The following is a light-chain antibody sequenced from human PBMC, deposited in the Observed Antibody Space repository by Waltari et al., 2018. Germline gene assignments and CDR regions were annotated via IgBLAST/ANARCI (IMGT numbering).Light chain of an antibody. V-gene: IGLV1-40*01. J-gene: IGLJ3*02. CDR2: GDT. Sequence: QSVLTQPPSVSGAPGQRVTISCIGYSTNIGAGYDVQWYQQLPGTAPKLLIYGDTSRPSGVPDRFSASKSGTSVSLAITGLQPEDEAHYYCQSYDTNLRDWVFGGGTKLTVL. CDR1: STNIGAGYD. CDR3: QSYDTNLRDWV.